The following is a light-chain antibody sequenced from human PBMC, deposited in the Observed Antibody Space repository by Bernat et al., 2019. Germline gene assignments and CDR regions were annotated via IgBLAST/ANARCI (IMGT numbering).Light chain of an antibody. J-gene: IGLJ1*01. CDR3: CSYAGSSTFYA. CDR1: SSDVGTYKF. Sequence: QSALTQPASVSGSPGQSITISCTGTSSDVGTYKFVSWYQQHPGKVPKVMIYEGSKRPSGVSNRFSGSKSGNTASLTIAGLQAEDEADYYCCSYAGSSTFYAFGSGTKVTVL. V-gene: IGLV2-23*01. CDR2: EGS.